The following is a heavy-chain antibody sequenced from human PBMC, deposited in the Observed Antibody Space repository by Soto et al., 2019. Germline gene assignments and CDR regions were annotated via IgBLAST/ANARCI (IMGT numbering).Heavy chain of an antibody. J-gene: IGHJ4*02. CDR2: IYYSGST. D-gene: IGHD3-22*01. Sequence: SETLSLTCTVSGGSVSSGSYYWSWIRQPPGKGLEWIGYIYYSGSTNYNPSLKSRVTISVETSKNQFSLKLSSVTAADTAVYYCARGFYDSSGYYVDYWGQGTLVTVSS. V-gene: IGHV4-61*01. CDR3: ARGFYDSSGYYVDY. CDR1: GGSVSSGSYY.